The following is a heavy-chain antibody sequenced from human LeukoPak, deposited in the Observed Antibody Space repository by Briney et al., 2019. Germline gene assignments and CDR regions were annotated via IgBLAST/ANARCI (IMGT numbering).Heavy chain of an antibody. Sequence: SETLSLTCTVSPDSTTSNFWSWVRQPPGKGLEWIGEIHRSGSTNYNPSLQSRVTISIDRSKNQIALELSSVTAADTAVYYCARGRGYSYGASWGYWGQGTLVTVSS. D-gene: IGHD5-18*01. CDR2: IHRSGST. V-gene: IGHV4-4*02. J-gene: IGHJ4*02. CDR1: PDSTTSNF. CDR3: ARGRGYSYGASWGY.